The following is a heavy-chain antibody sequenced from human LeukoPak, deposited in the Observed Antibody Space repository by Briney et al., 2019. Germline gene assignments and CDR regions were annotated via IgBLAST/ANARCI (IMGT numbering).Heavy chain of an antibody. Sequence: GGSLRLSCTASGFTFRNSGFHWVRQAPGKGLEWLAVIWSEGTIQLYADSAKGRFTISKDDLKNTLYLQMNSLRVEDTAIYYCARDYKTGHTDYWGQGTLVTVSS. CDR2: IWSEGTIQ. J-gene: IGHJ4*02. CDR1: GFTFRNSG. CDR3: ARDYKTGHTDY. V-gene: IGHV3-33*01. D-gene: IGHD3-10*01.